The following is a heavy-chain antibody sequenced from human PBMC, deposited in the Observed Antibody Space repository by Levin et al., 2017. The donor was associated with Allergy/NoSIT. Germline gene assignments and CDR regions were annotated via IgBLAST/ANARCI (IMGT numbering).Heavy chain of an antibody. CDR2: ISGSGGST. D-gene: IGHD1-26*01. J-gene: IGHJ4*02. Sequence: GGSLRLSCTGSGFIFSSYGMSWVRQAPGKGLEWVSAISGSGGSTHYADSVKGRFTIARDNSKNTLYLEMNSLRAEDTAVYFCANHKWEVTRGIDYWGQGTLVTVSS. V-gene: IGHV3-23*01. CDR3: ANHKWEVTRGIDY. CDR1: GFIFSSYG.